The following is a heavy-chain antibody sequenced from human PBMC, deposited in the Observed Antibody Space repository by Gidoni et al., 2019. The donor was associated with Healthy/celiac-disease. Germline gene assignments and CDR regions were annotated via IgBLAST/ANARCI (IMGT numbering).Heavy chain of an antibody. Sequence: EVQLVESGGGLVQPGGSLRLSCSASGFTFSSYAMHWVRQAPGKGLEYVSAISSNGGSTYYADSVKGRFTISRDNSKNTLYLQMSSLRAEDTAVYYCVNGYCSSTSGFLFDPWGQGTLVTVSS. CDR1: GFTFSSYA. J-gene: IGHJ5*02. V-gene: IGHV3-64D*08. CDR3: VNGYCSSTSGFLFDP. D-gene: IGHD2-2*01. CDR2: ISSNGGST.